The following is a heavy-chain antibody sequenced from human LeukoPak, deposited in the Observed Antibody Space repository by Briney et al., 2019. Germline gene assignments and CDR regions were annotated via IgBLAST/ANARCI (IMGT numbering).Heavy chain of an antibody. J-gene: IGHJ4*02. V-gene: IGHV3-7*04. D-gene: IGHD6-19*01. Sequence: PGGSLRLSCAASGFTFSSYWMSWVRQAPGKGLEWVANIKQDGSEKYYVDSVKGRFTISRDNAKNSLYLQINSLRAEDTAVYYCARGSSGWYFDYWGQGTLVTVSS. CDR1: GFTFSSYW. CDR3: ARGSSGWYFDY. CDR2: IKQDGSEK.